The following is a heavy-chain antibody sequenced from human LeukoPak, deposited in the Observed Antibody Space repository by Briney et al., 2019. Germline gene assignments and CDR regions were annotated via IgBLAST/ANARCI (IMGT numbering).Heavy chain of an antibody. CDR1: GGSISSYY. CDR3: ARPRTAMAMLHAFDI. V-gene: IGHV4-59*01. CDR2: IYYSGST. Sequence: SETLSLTCTVSGGSISSYYWSWIRQPPGKGLEWIGYIYYSGSTNYNPSLKSRVTISVDTSKNQFSLKLSSVTAADTAVYYCARPRTAMAMLHAFDIWGQGTMVTVSS. J-gene: IGHJ3*02. D-gene: IGHD5-18*01.